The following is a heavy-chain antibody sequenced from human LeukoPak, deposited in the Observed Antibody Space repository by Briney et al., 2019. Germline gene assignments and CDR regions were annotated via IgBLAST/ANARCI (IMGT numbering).Heavy chain of an antibody. D-gene: IGHD3-3*01. CDR1: GYTFTDYY. J-gene: IGHJ4*02. CDR3: ARVVTIFGVRVGSRFDY. V-gene: IGHV1-2*02. Sequence: ASVKVSCKASGYTFTDYYIHWVRQAPGHGLEWMGWINPNSGGTNYAQKFQGRVTMTRDTSISTVYMELSWLRSDDTAVYYCARVVTIFGVRVGSRFDYWGQGTMVTVSS. CDR2: INPNSGGT.